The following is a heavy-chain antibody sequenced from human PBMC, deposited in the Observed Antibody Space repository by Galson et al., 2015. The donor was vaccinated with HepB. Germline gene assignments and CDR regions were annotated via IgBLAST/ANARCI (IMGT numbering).Heavy chain of an antibody. V-gene: IGHV3-23*01. CDR3: AKETRLGELPYFDY. Sequence: SLRLSCAASGFTFSSYAMTWVRQAPGKGLEWVSTISGSGGTTYYADSVKGRFTISRDNSKNTLYLEMNSLRAEDTAVYYCAKETRLGELPYFDYWGQGTLVTVSS. D-gene: IGHD3-16*01. CDR1: GFTFSSYA. J-gene: IGHJ4*02. CDR2: ISGSGGTT.